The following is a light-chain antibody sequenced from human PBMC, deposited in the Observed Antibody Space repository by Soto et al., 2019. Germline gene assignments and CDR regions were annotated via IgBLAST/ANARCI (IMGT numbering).Light chain of an antibody. V-gene: IGKV3D-20*02. Sequence: LRHSRGTQSLSPGERATLSCRASQSVSSSYLAWYQQKPGQAPRLLIYDASNRATGIPARFSGSGSGTDFTLTISSLEPEDFAVYNCQQRSNWPHPFGQGTRLEIK. CDR3: QQRSNWPHP. CDR1: QSVSSSY. J-gene: IGKJ5*01. CDR2: DAS.